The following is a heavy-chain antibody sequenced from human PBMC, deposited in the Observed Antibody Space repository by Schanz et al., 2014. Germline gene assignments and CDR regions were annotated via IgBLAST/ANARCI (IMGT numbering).Heavy chain of an antibody. CDR2: FIVDSGNT. CDR3: AKLSSSGRLAGYFDY. Sequence: EVQLVESGGGFVQPGGSLRLSCAASGFTFSSYAMSWVRQAPGKGLEWVSGFIVDSGNTYYAGSVKGRFSISRDYSKNTLYLQMSSLRAEDTAIYYCAKLSSSGRLAGYFDYWGQGALVTVSS. J-gene: IGHJ4*02. V-gene: IGHV3-23*04. CDR1: GFTFSSYA. D-gene: IGHD6-19*01.